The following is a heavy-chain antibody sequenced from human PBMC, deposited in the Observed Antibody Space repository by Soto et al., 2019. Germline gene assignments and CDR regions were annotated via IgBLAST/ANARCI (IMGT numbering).Heavy chain of an antibody. CDR1: GYGFTTYG. J-gene: IGHJ4*02. CDR3: ARGRYGDY. V-gene: IGHV1-18*01. CDR2: ISAHNGNT. D-gene: IGHD1-1*01. Sequence: QVHLVQSGAEVKKPGASVKVSCKGSGYGFTTYGITWVRQAHGQGLEWMALISAHNGNTDYAQNLQGRVTVTRDTSTSTAYMELRSLRSDDTAVYYCARGRYGDYWGQGALVTVSS.